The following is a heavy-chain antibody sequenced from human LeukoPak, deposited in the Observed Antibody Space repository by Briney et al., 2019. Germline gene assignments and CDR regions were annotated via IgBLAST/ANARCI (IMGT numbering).Heavy chain of an antibody. Sequence: SDTLSLTCGVYGGSSSSGYWWGQVRQRPGNGLDGIGEICRRGSTNYKPFVKSLVNISVDKSKNYFSLQLSSVTAADTAVYYCGRDNTGSVRGVRFDSWGQGTLVTVSS. D-gene: IGHD3-10*01. J-gene: IGHJ4*02. V-gene: IGHV4-4*02. CDR2: ICRRGST. CDR1: GGSSSSGYW. CDR3: GRDNTGSVRGVRFDS.